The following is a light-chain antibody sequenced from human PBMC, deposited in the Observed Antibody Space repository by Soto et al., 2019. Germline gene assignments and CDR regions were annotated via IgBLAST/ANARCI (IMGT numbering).Light chain of an antibody. CDR1: TGAVTSGNY. V-gene: IGLV7-43*01. Sequence: QTVVTQEPSLTVSPGGTVTLTCASNTGAVTSGNYASWFQQKPGQAPRTRIYTTNNKHSWTPARFSGSLLGDNAALTVSGVPPEDEADYYCLLYYGGAHLVFGGGTKLTVL. CDR3: LLYYGGAHLV. J-gene: IGLJ3*02. CDR2: TTN.